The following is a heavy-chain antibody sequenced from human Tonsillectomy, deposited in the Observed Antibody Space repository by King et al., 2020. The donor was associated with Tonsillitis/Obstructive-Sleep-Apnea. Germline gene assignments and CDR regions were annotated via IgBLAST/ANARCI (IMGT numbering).Heavy chain of an antibody. Sequence: VQLQQWGAGLLKPSETLSLTCAVYGGSFSGYYWSWIRQPPGKGLEWIGEINHSGFTNYNPSLKSRVTISVDTSKNQFSLKLSSVTAADTAVYYCARGYCDSSGYPSNFDYWGQGTLVTVSS. CDR1: GGSFSGYY. CDR3: ARGYCDSSGYPSNFDY. V-gene: IGHV4-34*01. D-gene: IGHD3-22*01. J-gene: IGHJ4*02. CDR2: INHSGFT.